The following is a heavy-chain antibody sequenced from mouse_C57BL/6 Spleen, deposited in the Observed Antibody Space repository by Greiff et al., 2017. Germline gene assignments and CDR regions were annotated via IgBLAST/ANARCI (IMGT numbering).Heavy chain of an antibody. CDR3: AREVGDDYPYAMDY. V-gene: IGHV1-55*01. CDR1: GYTFTSYW. CDR2: IYPGSGST. J-gene: IGHJ4*01. D-gene: IGHD2-4*01. Sequence: QVQLQRPGAELVKPGASVKMSCKASGYTFTSYWITWVKQRPGQGLEWIGDIYPGSGSTNYNEKFKSKATLTVDTSSSTAYMQLSSLTSEDSAVYYCAREVGDDYPYAMDYWGQGTSVTVSS.